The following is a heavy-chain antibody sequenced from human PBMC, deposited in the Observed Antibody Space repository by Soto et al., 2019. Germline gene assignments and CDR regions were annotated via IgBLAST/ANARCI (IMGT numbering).Heavy chain of an antibody. J-gene: IGHJ2*01. CDR1: GGSISSGGYY. CDR3: ARDAYCCGGGLGSVCFDL. V-gene: IGHV4-31*03. D-gene: IGHD2-21*01. CDR2: IYYRGTT. Sequence: QVQLQESGPGLVKPSQTLSLTCTVSGGSISSGGYYWSWIRQHPGKGLEWIGYIYYRGTTHYNPSLKSGVTISVDTVKNRFSLKLCCVTAADTAVYYCARDAYCCGGGLGSVCFDLWGRGTLVTVSS.